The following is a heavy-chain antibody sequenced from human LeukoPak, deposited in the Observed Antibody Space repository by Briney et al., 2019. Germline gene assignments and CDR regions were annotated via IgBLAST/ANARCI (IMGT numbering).Heavy chain of an antibody. V-gene: IGHV1-69*06. D-gene: IGHD3-10*01. CDR3: ARDGDQVRGAEYYYYGMDV. J-gene: IGHJ6*04. CDR1: GGTFSSYA. Sequence: SVKVSCKASGGTFSSYAISWVRQAPGQGLEWMGGIIPIFGTANYAQKFQGRVTITADKSTSTAYMELSSLRSEDTGVYYCARDGDQVRGAEYYYYGMDVWGKGTTVTVSS. CDR2: IIPIFGTA.